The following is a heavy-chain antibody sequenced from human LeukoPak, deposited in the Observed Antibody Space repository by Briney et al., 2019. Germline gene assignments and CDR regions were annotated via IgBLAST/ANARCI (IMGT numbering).Heavy chain of an antibody. CDR3: ARYNWNDVVSALDS. Sequence: ASVKVSCKASGYTFSGYYIHWVRQAPGQGLEWMGWINPNNGATHYAQKFQGGVTMTRDTSITTFYMEVTSLRSDDTASYYCARYNWNDVVSALDSWGQGTLVTVSS. V-gene: IGHV1-2*02. J-gene: IGHJ4*02. CDR1: GYTFSGYY. D-gene: IGHD1-1*01. CDR2: INPNNGAT.